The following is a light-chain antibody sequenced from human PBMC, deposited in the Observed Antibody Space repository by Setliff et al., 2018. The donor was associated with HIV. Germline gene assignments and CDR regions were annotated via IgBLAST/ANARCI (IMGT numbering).Light chain of an antibody. CDR3: CAYAGIDSWR. Sequence: LTQPASVSGSHGQSITFSCTGSSSDVGDSESVFWYQQIPGEVPKLIIYGVNKRHSGVSNRFSGSKSGNTASLTISGLQAEDEADYYCCAYAGIDSWRFGGGTK. CDR2: GVN. V-gene: IGLV2-23*02. CDR1: SSDVGDSES. J-gene: IGLJ2*01.